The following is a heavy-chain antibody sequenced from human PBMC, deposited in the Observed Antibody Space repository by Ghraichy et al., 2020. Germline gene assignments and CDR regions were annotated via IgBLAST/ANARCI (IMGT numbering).Heavy chain of an antibody. Sequence: GGSLRLSCAASGSKFSDYWMHWVRQAPGQGLVWVSHINPDGSGTAYADSVKGRFTISRDNAKNTLYLQMTSLRVEDTALYFCARAIGSSMAGWGQGTTVSVSS. V-gene: IGHV3-74*01. CDR3: ARAIGSSMAG. CDR1: GSKFSDYW. D-gene: IGHD6-6*01. J-gene: IGHJ6*02. CDR2: INPDGSGT.